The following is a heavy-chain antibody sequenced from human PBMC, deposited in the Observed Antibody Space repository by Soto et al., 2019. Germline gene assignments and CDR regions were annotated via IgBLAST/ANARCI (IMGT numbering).Heavy chain of an antibody. D-gene: IGHD1-1*01. J-gene: IGHJ4*02. Sequence: GASVKVSFKASGYTFTGYYMHWVRQAPGQGLEWMGWINPNSGGTNYAQKFQGWVTMTRDTSISTAYMELSRLRSDDTAVYYRARESELELDYWGQGTLVTVSS. V-gene: IGHV1-2*04. CDR1: GYTFTGYY. CDR3: ARESELELDY. CDR2: INPNSGGT.